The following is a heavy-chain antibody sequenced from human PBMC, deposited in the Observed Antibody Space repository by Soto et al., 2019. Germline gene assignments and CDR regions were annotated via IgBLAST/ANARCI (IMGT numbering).Heavy chain of an antibody. D-gene: IGHD4-17*01. Sequence: SETLSLTCAVSGYSISSGYYWGWIRRTPGKGLEWIASIYHSGSTYYNPSLKSRVTISVDTSKNQFSLKLTSVTAADTAVYYCARGEATVTPGWFDPWGQGIIVTVSS. CDR2: IYHSGST. CDR3: ARGEATVTPGWFDP. V-gene: IGHV4-38-2*01. J-gene: IGHJ5*02. CDR1: GYSISSGYY.